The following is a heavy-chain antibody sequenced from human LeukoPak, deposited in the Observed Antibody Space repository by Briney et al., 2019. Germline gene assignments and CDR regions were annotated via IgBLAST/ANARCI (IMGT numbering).Heavy chain of an antibody. J-gene: IGHJ5*02. D-gene: IGHD6-13*01. V-gene: IGHV4-61*02. CDR2: IYTTGST. CDR3: ASQQQLVLLDWFDP. Sequence: PSETLSLTCTVSGGSISSNSYYWSWIRQPAGKGLEWIGRIYTTGSTNYNPPLKSRVTISVDTSKNQFSLKLRSVTAADTAVYYCASQQQLVLLDWFDPWGQGTLVTVSS. CDR1: GGSISSNSYY.